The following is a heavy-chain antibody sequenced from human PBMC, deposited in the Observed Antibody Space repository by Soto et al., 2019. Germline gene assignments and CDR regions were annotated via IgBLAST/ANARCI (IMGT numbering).Heavy chain of an antibody. CDR3: ATPGIAVAGVYSVDY. V-gene: IGHV5-51*01. CDR1: GYXFTSYW. Sequence: EXLKISCKCSGYXFTSYWLVWVRHMPGKGLEWMGIIYPGDSDTRYSPSFQGQVTISADKSIRNAYLQWSSMKASDTAMYYCATPGIAVAGVYSVDYWGQGTLVTVSS. D-gene: IGHD6-19*01. CDR2: IYPGDSDT. J-gene: IGHJ4*02.